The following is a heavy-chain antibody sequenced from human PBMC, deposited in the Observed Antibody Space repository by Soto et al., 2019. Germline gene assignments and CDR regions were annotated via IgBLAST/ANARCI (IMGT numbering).Heavy chain of an antibody. CDR3: ARQWGGYSYGSNAFAI. V-gene: IGHV1-69*13. Sequence: VASVKVSCKASGGTFSSYAISWVRQAPGQGLEWMGGIIPIFGTANYAQKFQGRVTITADESTSTAYMELSSLRSEDTAVYYCARQWGGYSYGSNAFAIWGQGTMVTVSS. CDR1: GGTFSSYA. CDR2: IIPIFGTA. D-gene: IGHD5-18*01. J-gene: IGHJ3*02.